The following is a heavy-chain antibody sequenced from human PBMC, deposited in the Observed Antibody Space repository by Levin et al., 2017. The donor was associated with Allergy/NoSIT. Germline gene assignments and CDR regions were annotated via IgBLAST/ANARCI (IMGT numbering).Heavy chain of an antibody. J-gene: IGHJ2*01. D-gene: IGHD3-22*01. CDR2: IYWNDDK. V-gene: IGHV2-5*01. CDR1: GFSLSTSGVG. CDR3: AHSLVHYYDSSGAYWYFDL. Sequence: SGPTLVKPTQTLTLTCTFSGFSLSTSGVGVGWIRQPPGKALEWLALIYWNDDKRYSPSLKSRLTITKDTSKNQVVLTMTNMDPVDTTTYYCAHSLVHYYDSSGAYWYFDLWGRGTLVTVSS.